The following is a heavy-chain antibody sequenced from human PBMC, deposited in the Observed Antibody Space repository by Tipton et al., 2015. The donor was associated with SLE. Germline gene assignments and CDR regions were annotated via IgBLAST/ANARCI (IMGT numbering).Heavy chain of an antibody. CDR1: GCSISRGYY. D-gene: IGHD6-6*01. J-gene: IGHJ4*02. CDR2: IHHSGST. V-gene: IGHV4-38-2*01. Sequence: TLSLTCAVSGCSISRGYYWAWIRRPPGKGLEWIATIHHSGSTYYNPSLKSRVTISRDTSKNQFSLKLTSMTAADTAIYYCASETVYFGYTSSYYYDHWGRGALVTVSS. CDR3: ASETVYFGYTSSYYYDH.